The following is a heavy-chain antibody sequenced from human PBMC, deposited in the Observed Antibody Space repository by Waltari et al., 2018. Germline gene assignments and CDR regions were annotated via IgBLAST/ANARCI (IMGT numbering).Heavy chain of an antibody. CDR1: GHSRNSRSYS. CDR3: ARLDPNGFDDS. D-gene: IGHD2-8*01. CDR2: MYITGLS. Sequence: QLQLQESGPGLVKPSETLSLTCFVSGHSRNSRSYSWGWLRQSPGRGLEWVGQMYITGLSEYNPSLRSRVSISIDRSKSQFSLTLTSLTAADTAVYHCARLDPNGFDDSWGQGTLVTVST. J-gene: IGHJ4*02. V-gene: IGHV4-39*01.